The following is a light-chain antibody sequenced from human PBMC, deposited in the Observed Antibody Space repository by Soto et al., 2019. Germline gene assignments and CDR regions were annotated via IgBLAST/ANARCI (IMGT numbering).Light chain of an antibody. CDR1: QSIVNY. CDR3: QQSFSTPPS. V-gene: IGKV1-39*01. CDR2: GAS. Sequence: IQMTQSPSSLSTSVGDRVTITCRSNQSIVNYLNWYQHKPGRAPKLLISGASTLQNAVPSRFSGSGSGTDFVLPINTLQAEDFATYYCQQSFSTPPSFGQGTKLEIK. J-gene: IGKJ2*01.